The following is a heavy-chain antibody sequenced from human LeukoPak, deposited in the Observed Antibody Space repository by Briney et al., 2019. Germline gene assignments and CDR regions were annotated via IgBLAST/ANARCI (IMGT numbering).Heavy chain of an antibody. CDR2: IYPDDSDT. CDR3: AKTYYYGSGTPADAFDI. J-gene: IGHJ3*02. D-gene: IGHD3-10*01. Sequence: GESLQISCQGSGSRFTDYWIGWVRQVPGKGLEWMGLIYPDDSDTRYTSSFQGQVAISADKSVNTAFLQWSSLKASDTAMYYCAKTYYYGSGTPADAFDIWGQGTMVTVSA. V-gene: IGHV5-51*01. CDR1: GSRFTDYW.